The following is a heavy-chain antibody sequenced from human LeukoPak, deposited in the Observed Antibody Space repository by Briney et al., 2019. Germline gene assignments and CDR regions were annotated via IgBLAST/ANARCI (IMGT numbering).Heavy chain of an antibody. CDR3: ARHSGLRSPFDP. V-gene: IGHV4-39*01. CDR2: IYSSGNT. J-gene: IGHJ5*02. D-gene: IGHD3-3*01. CDR1: GGSISTTKYY. Sequence: SETLSLTCTVSGGSISTTKYYWGWIRQPPGRDLEWIGSIYSSGNTYYNPSLESRVTISVVTSKNQLSLKLTSATAADTSVYYCARHSGLRSPFDPWGQGTLVTVSS.